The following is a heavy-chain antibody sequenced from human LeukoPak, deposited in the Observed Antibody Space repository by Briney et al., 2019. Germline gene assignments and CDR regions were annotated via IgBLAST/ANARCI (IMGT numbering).Heavy chain of an antibody. V-gene: IGHV1-2*04. Sequence: GASVKVSCKASGYTFTGYYMHWVRQAPGQGLEWMGWINPNSGGTNYAQKFQGWVTMTRDTSLSTAYMELSSLRSEDTAVYYCARATQRRGDAFDIWGQGTMVTVSS. D-gene: IGHD6-25*01. CDR2: INPNSGGT. CDR1: GYTFTGYY. CDR3: ARATQRRGDAFDI. J-gene: IGHJ3*02.